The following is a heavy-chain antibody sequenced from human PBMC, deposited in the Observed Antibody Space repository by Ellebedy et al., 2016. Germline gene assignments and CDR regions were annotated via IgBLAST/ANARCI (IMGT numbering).Heavy chain of an antibody. CDR2: IKQDGSDQ. Sequence: GGSLRLSCAASGFTFSSYWMNWVRQAPGKGLEWVANIKQDGSDQYCVDSVKGRFTMSRDNAKNALYLQMNSLAAEDTAVYYCARGAYTGGWYPDYFDFWGQGTLVTVSS. V-gene: IGHV3-7*04. CDR3: ARGAYTGGWYPDYFDF. CDR1: GFTFSSYW. J-gene: IGHJ4*02. D-gene: IGHD6-19*01.